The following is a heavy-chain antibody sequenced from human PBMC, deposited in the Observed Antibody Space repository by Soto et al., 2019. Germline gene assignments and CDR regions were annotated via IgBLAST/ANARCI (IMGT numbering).Heavy chain of an antibody. CDR1: GGSISSSSYY. J-gene: IGHJ5*02. D-gene: IGHD3-10*01. Sequence: QLQLQESGPGLVKPSETLSLTCTVSGGSISSSSYYWGWIRQPPGKGLEWIGRIYYSGSTYYHPSLKSRVTISVDTSKNQFSLKLSAVTAADTAVDYCARHRHILLLWFGELRARPIPWFDPWGQGTLVTVSS. CDR2: IYYSGST. CDR3: ARHRHILLLWFGELRARPIPWFDP. V-gene: IGHV4-39*01.